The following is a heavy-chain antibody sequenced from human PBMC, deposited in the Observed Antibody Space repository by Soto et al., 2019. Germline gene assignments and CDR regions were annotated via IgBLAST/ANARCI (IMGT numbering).Heavy chain of an antibody. D-gene: IGHD4-4*01. V-gene: IGHV3-73*01. J-gene: IGHJ6*02. CDR3: TRTTVTGGYYYGMDV. CDR1: GFTFSGSA. Sequence: AGGSLRLSCAASGFTFSGSAMHWVRQASGKGLEWVGHIRSKANSYATAYAASVKGRFTISRDDSKNTAYLQMNSLKTEDTAVYYCTRTTVTGGYYYGMDVWGQGTTVTVSS. CDR2: IRSKANSYAT.